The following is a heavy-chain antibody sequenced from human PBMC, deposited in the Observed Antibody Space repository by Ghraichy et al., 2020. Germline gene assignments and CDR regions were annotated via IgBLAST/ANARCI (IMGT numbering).Heavy chain of an antibody. CDR3: ARDQDTAMALYYYYYGMDV. CDR1: GYTFTSYG. V-gene: IGHV1-18*04. Sequence: ASVKVSCKASGYTFTSYGISWVRQAPGQGLEWMGWISAYNGNTNYAQKLQGRVTMTTDTSTSTAYMELRSLRSDDTAVYYCARDQDTAMALYYYYYGMDVWGQGTTVTVSS. J-gene: IGHJ6*02. D-gene: IGHD5-18*01. CDR2: ISAYNGNT.